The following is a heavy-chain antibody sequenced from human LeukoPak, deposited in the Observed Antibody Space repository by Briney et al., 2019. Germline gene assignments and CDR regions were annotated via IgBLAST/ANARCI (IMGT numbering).Heavy chain of an antibody. CDR3: ARGAYADRTGYNLDS. CDR2: VFFGGQT. CDR1: ADPGCTYY. V-gene: IGHV4-59*02. Sequence: PKTLSLTCSVSADPGCTYYWTWVSQPPEKELVWIGYVFFGGQTNYNPSAKSRVTISLDTSRSQFSLNLTSVTAADSAVYYCARGAYADRTGYNLDSWGQGTLVFVSS. J-gene: IGHJ4*02. D-gene: IGHD5-24*01.